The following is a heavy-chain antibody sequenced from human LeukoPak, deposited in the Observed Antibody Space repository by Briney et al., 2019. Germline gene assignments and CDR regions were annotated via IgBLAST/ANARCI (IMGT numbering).Heavy chain of an antibody. V-gene: IGHV4-39*01. Sequence: SETLSLTCTVSGGSISSSSYYWGWLRQPPGTGLEWIGSIYYSGSTYYNPSLKSRVTISVDTSKNQFSLKLSSVTAADTAVYYCARRGSYYVWGQGTLVTVSS. D-gene: IGHD1-26*01. J-gene: IGHJ4*02. CDR1: GGSISSSSYY. CDR3: ARRGSYYV. CDR2: IYYSGST.